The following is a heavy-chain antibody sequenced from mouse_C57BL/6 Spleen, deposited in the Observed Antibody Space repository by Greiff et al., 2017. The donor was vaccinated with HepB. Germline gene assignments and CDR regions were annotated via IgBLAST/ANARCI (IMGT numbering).Heavy chain of an antibody. CDR1: GYTFTSYG. CDR3: ARRGAYYSNYEGYFDD. V-gene: IGHV1-81*01. D-gene: IGHD2-5*01. J-gene: IGHJ1*03. CDR2: IYPRSGNT. Sequence: VQLQQSGAELARPGASVKLSCKASGYTFTSYGISWVKQRTGQGLEWIGEIYPRSGNTYYNEKFKGKATLTADKSSSTAYMELRSLTSEDSAVYFCARRGAYYSNYEGYFDDWGTGTTVTVSS.